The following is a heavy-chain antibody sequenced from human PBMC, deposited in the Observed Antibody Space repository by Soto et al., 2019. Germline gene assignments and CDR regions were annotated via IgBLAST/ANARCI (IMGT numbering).Heavy chain of an antibody. Sequence: PSETLSLTCNVSGGSISGYYWNWIRQSPGKGLEWIGHIHYSGSTDYNPSLKSRVIISLDTSKKQFSLKLDSVTAADTAVYYCARHNGLGAYDWLDPWGQGTLVTVSS. V-gene: IGHV4-59*08. D-gene: IGHD1-26*01. CDR1: GGSISGYY. CDR3: ARHNGLGAYDWLDP. CDR2: IHYSGST. J-gene: IGHJ5*02.